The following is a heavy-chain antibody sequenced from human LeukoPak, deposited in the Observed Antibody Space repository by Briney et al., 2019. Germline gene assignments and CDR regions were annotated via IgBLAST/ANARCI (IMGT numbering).Heavy chain of an antibody. CDR3: ARVRIVNYYGMDV. CDR2: ISPDGTST. CDR1: GFTFSAYA. V-gene: IGHV3-64D*06. Sequence: GGSLRLSCSASGFTFSAYAMHWVRQAPGKRLEYVSAISPDGTSTYYADSVRGRFSISRDNSKNTLYLQMSSLRAEDTAVYYCARVRIVNYYGMDVWGQGTTVTVSS. J-gene: IGHJ6*02. D-gene: IGHD2-15*01.